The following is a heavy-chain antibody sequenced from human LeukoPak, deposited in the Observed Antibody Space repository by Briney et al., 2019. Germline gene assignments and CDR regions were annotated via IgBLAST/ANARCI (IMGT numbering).Heavy chain of an antibody. J-gene: IGHJ4*02. D-gene: IGHD3-3*01. CDR2: VHLDGRT. Sequence: PGGSLRLSCAASGFTVSSNYMSWVRQPPGKGLEWIGEVHLDGRTNYNSSLKSRLIMSVDLPENHISLKLTSVTAADTAVYYCAREGGFYRPLDYSGQGTLVTVSS. CDR1: GFTVSSNY. CDR3: AREGGFYRPLDY. V-gene: IGHV4-4*02.